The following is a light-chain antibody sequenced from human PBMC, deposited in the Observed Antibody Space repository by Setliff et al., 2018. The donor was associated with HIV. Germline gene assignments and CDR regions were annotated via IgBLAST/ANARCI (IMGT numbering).Light chain of an antibody. Sequence: QSALTQPASVSGSPGQSITISCTGTSSDVGTYNFVSWYQQHPGKAPKLIIFEGTKRPSGVSNRFSGSKSGNVASLTISGLQAEDEADYYCCSNTGSNTFVFGTGTKVTVL. CDR2: EGT. V-gene: IGLV2-23*01. CDR3: CSNTGSNTFV. CDR1: SSDVGTYNF. J-gene: IGLJ1*01.